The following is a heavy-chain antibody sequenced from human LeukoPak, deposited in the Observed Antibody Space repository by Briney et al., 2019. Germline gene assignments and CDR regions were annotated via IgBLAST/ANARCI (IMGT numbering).Heavy chain of an antibody. V-gene: IGHV3-23*01. CDR1: GLTFSSYS. D-gene: IGHD2-2*01. Sequence: GGSLRLSCAASGLTFSSYSMNWVRQAPGKGVEWVSGIGGSGGSTYYADSVKGRFTISRDNSKNTLFLQMNSLGAGDTAAYYCAKGGIVVLPATIFKDAFDLWGQGTMVAVSS. J-gene: IGHJ3*01. CDR2: IGGSGGST. CDR3: AKGGIVVLPATIFKDAFDL.